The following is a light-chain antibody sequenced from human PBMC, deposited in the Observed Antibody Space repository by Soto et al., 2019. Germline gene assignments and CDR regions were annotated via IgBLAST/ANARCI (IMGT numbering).Light chain of an antibody. V-gene: IGLV1-44*01. CDR2: ATN. CDR1: RSNVGRNA. J-gene: IGLJ2*01. CDR3: AAWDDTLNGPL. Sequence: QSVLTQPPSASGTPGQTVTISCSGSRSNVGRNAVIWYQQVPGMAPKLLVFATNKRPSGVPDRFSGSASGASASLAISGLQSEDEADYYCAAWDDTLNGPLFGGGTKLTVL.